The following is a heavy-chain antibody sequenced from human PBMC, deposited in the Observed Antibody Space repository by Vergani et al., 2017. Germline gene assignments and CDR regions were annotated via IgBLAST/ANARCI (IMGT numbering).Heavy chain of an antibody. CDR3: AGGWVPRRLQRYCYYVDG. J-gene: IGHJ6*03. Sequence: QVQLQQWGAGLLKPSETLSLTCAVYGGSLSGYYWSWIRQPPGKGLEWIGGINHSGSTNYNPSLKSRVTISVDTSKNQFSLKLSSVTAADTAVYYCAGGWVPRRLQRYCYYVDGWGKGTTVTVSS. V-gene: IGHV4-34*01. CDR2: INHSGST. D-gene: IGHD1-26*01. CDR1: GGSLSGYY.